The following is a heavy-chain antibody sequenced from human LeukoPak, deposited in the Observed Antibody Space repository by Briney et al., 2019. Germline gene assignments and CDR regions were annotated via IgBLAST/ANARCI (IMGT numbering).Heavy chain of an antibody. J-gene: IGHJ4*02. CDR3: AKPYGDYPTYFDY. D-gene: IGHD4-17*01. Sequence: GGSLRLSCAASGFTFSNYAMHWVRQAPGKGLEWVAVISYDGSNKYYADSVKGRFTISRDNSKNTLYLQMNSLRAEDTAVYYCAKPYGDYPTYFDYWGQGTLVTVSS. V-gene: IGHV3-30-3*02. CDR1: GFTFSNYA. CDR2: ISYDGSNK.